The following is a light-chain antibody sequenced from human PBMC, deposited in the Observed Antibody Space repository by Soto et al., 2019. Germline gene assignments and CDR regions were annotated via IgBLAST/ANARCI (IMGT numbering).Light chain of an antibody. CDR1: QSVLYNSNNKNY. CDR3: QQYYSTPPT. Sequence: DIVMTQSPDSLAVSLGERATINCKSSQSVLYNSNNKNYLAWYQQKQGQPPTLLIYWASTRESGVPDRFSGSGSGTDFTLTISSLQAEDVAVYYCQQYYSTPPTFGQGTKVEIK. CDR2: WAS. J-gene: IGKJ1*01. V-gene: IGKV4-1*01.